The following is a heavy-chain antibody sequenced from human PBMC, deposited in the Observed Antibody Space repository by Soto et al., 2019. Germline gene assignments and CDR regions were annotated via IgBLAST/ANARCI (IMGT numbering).Heavy chain of an antibody. CDR1: GFTFSSYE. CDR2: ISSSGSTI. Sequence: GGSLRLSCAASGFTFSSYEMNWVRQAPGKGLEWVSYISSSGSTIYYADSVKGRFTISRDNAKNSLYLQMNSLRAGDTAVYYCAREYCSGGSCYSYYFDYWGQGTLVTVSS. D-gene: IGHD2-15*01. V-gene: IGHV3-48*03. J-gene: IGHJ4*02. CDR3: AREYCSGGSCYSYYFDY.